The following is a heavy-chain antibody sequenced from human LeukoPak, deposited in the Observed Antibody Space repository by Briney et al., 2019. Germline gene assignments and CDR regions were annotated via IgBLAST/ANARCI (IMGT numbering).Heavy chain of an antibody. D-gene: IGHD3-9*01. J-gene: IGHJ4*02. CDR3: ASLTVRRPKSPDY. Sequence: SETLSLTCAVYGGPFSGYYWSWIRQPPGKGLEWIGEINHSGSTNYNPSLKSRVTISVDTSKNQFSLKLSSVTAADTAVYYCASLTVRRPKSPDYWGQGTLVTVSS. CDR1: GGPFSGYY. CDR2: INHSGST. V-gene: IGHV4-34*01.